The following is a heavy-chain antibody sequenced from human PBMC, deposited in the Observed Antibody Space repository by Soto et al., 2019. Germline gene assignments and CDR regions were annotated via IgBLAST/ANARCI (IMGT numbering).Heavy chain of an antibody. D-gene: IGHD4-4*01. V-gene: IGHV4-34*01. CDR3: ARGTVTNYFDY. Sequence: SETLSLTCAVYGGSFSGYYWRWIRQPPGKGLEWIGEINHSGSTNYNPSLKSRVTISVDTYKKQFSLRLRSVTAAGTAVYYCARGTVTNYFDYWGQGTLVTVSS. CDR1: GGSFSGYY. J-gene: IGHJ4*02. CDR2: INHSGST.